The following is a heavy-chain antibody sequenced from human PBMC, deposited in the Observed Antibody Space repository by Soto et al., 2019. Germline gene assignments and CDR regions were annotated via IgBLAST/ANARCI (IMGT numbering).Heavy chain of an antibody. CDR2: IYYSGNT. J-gene: IGHJ4*02. D-gene: IGHD2-15*01. Sequence: LSLTCTVSGGSISSSSYYWGWIRQPPGKGLEWIGSIYYSGNTYYNPSLKSRVTISVDTSKNQFSLKLSSVAAADTAVYYCASPYCGGSCTAGYWGQGTLVTVSS. CDR3: ASPYCGGSCTAGY. CDR1: GGSISSSSYY. V-gene: IGHV4-39*01.